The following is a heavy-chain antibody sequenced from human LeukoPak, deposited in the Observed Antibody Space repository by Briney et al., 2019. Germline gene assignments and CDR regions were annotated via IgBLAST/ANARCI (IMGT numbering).Heavy chain of an antibody. Sequence: SETLSLTCTVSGGSISSGSYYWSWIRQPAGKGLEWIGRIYTSGSTNYNPSLKSRVTISVDTSKNQFSLKLSSVTAADTAVYYCARGIRIVGTIPDGYFDDWGQGTLVTVSS. J-gene: IGHJ4*02. D-gene: IGHD1-26*01. CDR2: IYTSGST. CDR1: GGSISSGSYY. V-gene: IGHV4-61*02. CDR3: ARGIRIVGTIPDGYFDD.